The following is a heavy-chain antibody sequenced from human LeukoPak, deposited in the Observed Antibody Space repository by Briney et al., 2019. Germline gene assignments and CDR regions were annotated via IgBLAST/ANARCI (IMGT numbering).Heavy chain of an antibody. V-gene: IGHV3-21*04. J-gene: IGHJ3*02. CDR3: AKGVRITMVRGAFDI. CDR1: GFTFSSYS. D-gene: IGHD3-10*01. CDR2: ISSSSSYI. Sequence: GGSLRLSCAASGFTFSSYSMNWVRQAPGKGLEWVSSISSSSSYIYYADSVKGRFTISRDNAKNSLYLQMNSLRAEDTALYYCAKGVRITMVRGAFDIWGQGTMVTVSS.